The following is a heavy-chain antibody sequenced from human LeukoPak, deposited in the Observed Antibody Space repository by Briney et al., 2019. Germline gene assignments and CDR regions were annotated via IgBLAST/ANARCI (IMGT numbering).Heavy chain of an antibody. Sequence: GASVKVSCKASGGTFSSYAISWVRQAPGQGLEWMGGIIPIFGTANYAQKFRGRVTITADESTSTAYMELSSLRSEDTAVYYCASFYSGSYPDYWGQGTLVTVSS. J-gene: IGHJ4*02. CDR2: IIPIFGTA. CDR1: GGTFSSYA. V-gene: IGHV1-69*13. CDR3: ASFYSGSYPDY. D-gene: IGHD1-26*01.